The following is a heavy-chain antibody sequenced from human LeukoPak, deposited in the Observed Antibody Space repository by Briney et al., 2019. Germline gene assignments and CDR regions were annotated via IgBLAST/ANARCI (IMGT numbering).Heavy chain of an antibody. V-gene: IGHV4-59*08. Sequence: SETLSLTCTVSGGSISSYYWSWIRQSPGKGLEWIGYIYYSGSTNYNPSLKSRVTISVDTSKNQFSLKLSSVTAADTAVYYCARAHSIASYYYGVDVWGQGTTVTVSS. CDR1: GGSISSYY. CDR3: ARAHSIASYYYGVDV. D-gene: IGHD2/OR15-2a*01. CDR2: IYYSGST. J-gene: IGHJ6*02.